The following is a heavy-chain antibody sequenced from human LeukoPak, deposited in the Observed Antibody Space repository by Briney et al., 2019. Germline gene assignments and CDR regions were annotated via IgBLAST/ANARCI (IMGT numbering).Heavy chain of an antibody. Sequence: SETLSLTCTVSGGSISSGSYYWSWIRQPAGKGLEWIGRIYTSGGTNYNPSLKSRVTISADTSKNHFSLKLSSVTAEDTAVYYCARGVSRGGLLLVTFEYWGQGTLVTVSS. CDR2: IYTSGGT. CDR3: ARGVSRGGLLLVTFEY. V-gene: IGHV4-61*02. D-gene: IGHD3-10*01. CDR1: GGSISSGSYY. J-gene: IGHJ4*02.